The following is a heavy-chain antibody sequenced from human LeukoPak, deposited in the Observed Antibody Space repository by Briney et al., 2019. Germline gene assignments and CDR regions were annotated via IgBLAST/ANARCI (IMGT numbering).Heavy chain of an antibody. Sequence: GGSLRLSCAVSGFTFSDHYMVWVRPAPAKGLAWVARSRNKANGYTTVYAASVEGRFTISRHESKNSLYLQMNSLMIEDTAVYYCVRGFNSFDIWGRGTMVTVSS. V-gene: IGHV3-72*01. CDR2: SRNKANGYTT. J-gene: IGHJ3*02. CDR1: GFTFSDHY. CDR3: VRGFNSFDI.